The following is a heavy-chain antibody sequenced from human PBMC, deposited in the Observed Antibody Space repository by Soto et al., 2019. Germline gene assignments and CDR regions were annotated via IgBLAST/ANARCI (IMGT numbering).Heavy chain of an antibody. CDR2: MSPKTANT. V-gene: IGHV1-8*01. CDR3: TGGPPNWGFDS. Sequence: QVQLVQSGAEVKKPGASVKVSCKASGYTFTSYDINWVRQTAGQGLEWMGWMSPKTANTGYAQKFQDRVTMTRSTSISTAYMELSSLTSEDTAVCYGTGGPPNWGFDSWGQGTPVTVSS. J-gene: IGHJ5*01. CDR1: GYTFTSYD. D-gene: IGHD7-27*01.